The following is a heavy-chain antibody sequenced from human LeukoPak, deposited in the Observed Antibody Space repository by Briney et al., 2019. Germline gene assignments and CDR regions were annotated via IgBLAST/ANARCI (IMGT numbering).Heavy chain of an antibody. V-gene: IGHV1-18*01. CDR1: GYTFTSYG. CDR3: ASGSVWGSYPFAFDY. CDR2: ISAYNGNT. J-gene: IGHJ4*02. Sequence: ASVKVSCTASGYTFTSYGISWVRQAPGQGLEWMGWISAYNGNTNYAQKFQGRVTITADESTSTAYMELSSLRSEDTAVYYCASGSVWGSYPFAFDYWGQGTLVTVSS. D-gene: IGHD3-16*02.